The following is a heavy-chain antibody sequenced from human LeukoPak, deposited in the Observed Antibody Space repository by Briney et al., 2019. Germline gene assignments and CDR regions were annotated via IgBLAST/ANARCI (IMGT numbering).Heavy chain of an antibody. V-gene: IGHV1-2*02. CDR1: GYTFTGYY. CDR3: ARNEYYGSGSTPYVGYYYYYMDV. D-gene: IGHD3-10*01. Sequence: ASVKVSCKASGYTFTGYYMHWVRQAPGQGLEWMGWINPNSGGTNYAQKFQGRVTMTRDTSISTAYMELSRLRPDDTAVYYCARNEYYGSGSTPYVGYYYYYMDVWGKGTTVTVSS. J-gene: IGHJ6*03. CDR2: INPNSGGT.